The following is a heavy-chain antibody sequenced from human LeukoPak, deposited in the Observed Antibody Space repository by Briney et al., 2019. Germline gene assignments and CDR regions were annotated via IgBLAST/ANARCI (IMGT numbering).Heavy chain of an antibody. J-gene: IGHJ4*02. D-gene: IGHD3-10*01. CDR1: GFTFSSYS. V-gene: IGHV3-21*01. Sequence: GGSLRLSCAASGFTFSSYSMNWVRQAPGKGLEWVSSISSSSSYIYYADSVKGRFTISRDNAKNTLYLQMNSLRAEDTAVYYCARDPTFYYGSGSFWYFDYWGQGTLVTVSS. CDR3: ARDPTFYYGSGSFWYFDY. CDR2: ISSSSSYI.